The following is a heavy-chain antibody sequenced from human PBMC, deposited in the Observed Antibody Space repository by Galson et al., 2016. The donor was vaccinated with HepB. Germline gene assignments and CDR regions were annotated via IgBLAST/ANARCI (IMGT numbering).Heavy chain of an antibody. Sequence: SLRLSCAASGFTFSSYAMHWVRQAPGKGLEWVAVISYDGTNKYYADSVKGRFTISRDNSKNTLYLQMNSLRAEDTAAYFCVRGGCRGGSCWPPATKSDYWGQGTLVTVSS. D-gene: IGHD2-15*01. CDR1: GFTFSSYA. J-gene: IGHJ4*02. CDR2: ISYDGTNK. V-gene: IGHV3-30*04. CDR3: VRGGCRGGSCWPPATKSDY.